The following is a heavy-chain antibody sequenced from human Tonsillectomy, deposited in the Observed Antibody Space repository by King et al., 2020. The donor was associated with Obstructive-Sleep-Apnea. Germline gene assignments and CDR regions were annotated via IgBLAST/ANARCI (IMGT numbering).Heavy chain of an antibody. CDR1: GFTFDDYA. V-gene: IGHV3-9*01. CDR2: ISWNSGSI. J-gene: IGHJ4*02. D-gene: IGHD3-22*01. Sequence: VQLVESGGGLVQPGRSLRLSCAASGFTFDDYAMHWVRQAPGKGLEWVSGISWNSGSIGYADSVKGRFTISRDNAKNSLYLQMNSLRAEDTALYYCAKDIQYYDSSGYYYGRLFDYWGQGTLVTVSS. CDR3: AKDIQYYDSSGYYYGRLFDY.